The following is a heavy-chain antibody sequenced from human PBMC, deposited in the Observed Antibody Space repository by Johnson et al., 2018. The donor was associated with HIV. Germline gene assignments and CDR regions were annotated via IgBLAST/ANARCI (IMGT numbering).Heavy chain of an antibody. D-gene: IGHD1-26*01. CDR1: GFTFSTYG. Sequence: QVQLVESGGGVVQPGRSLRLSCVASGFTFSTYGMHWVRQAPGKGLEWVAVIWYDGSNKYYADSVKGRFTISRDNSKNTLYMQMNSLRADDTAVYYCAKDRASVWYSGSYLVDWGQGTMVTVSS. CDR3: AKDRASVWYSGSYLVD. J-gene: IGHJ3*01. CDR2: IWYDGSNK. V-gene: IGHV3-33*06.